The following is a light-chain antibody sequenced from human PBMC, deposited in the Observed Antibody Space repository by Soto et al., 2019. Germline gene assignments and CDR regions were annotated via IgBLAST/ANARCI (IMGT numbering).Light chain of an antibody. J-gene: IGKJ1*01. CDR3: LQDYNYPWT. CDR2: DAS. V-gene: IGKV1-5*01. CDR1: QSIDRW. Sequence: DIQMTQIPSTLSASVGDRVTITCRASQSIDRWLAWYRQKPGKAPEVLIWDASSLQRGAPSRFSGSGSGTEFTLTISSLQPEDFATYYCLQDYNYPWTFGQGTKVDI.